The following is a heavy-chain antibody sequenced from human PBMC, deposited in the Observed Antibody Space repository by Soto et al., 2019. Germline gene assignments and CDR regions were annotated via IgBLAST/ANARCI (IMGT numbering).Heavy chain of an antibody. CDR3: ARSQGSSTSLEIYYYYYYGMDV. CDR1: GGTFSSYA. D-gene: IGHD2-2*01. V-gene: IGHV1-69*01. Sequence: QVQLVQSGAEVKKPGSSVKVSCQASGGTFSSYAISWVRQAPGQGLEWMGGVIPSSDTTNYAQKFQGRVTITADQSTSTAYMELSSLRSEDTAVYYCARSQGSSTSLEIYYYYYYGMDVWGQGTTVTVSS. J-gene: IGHJ6*02. CDR2: VIPSSDTT.